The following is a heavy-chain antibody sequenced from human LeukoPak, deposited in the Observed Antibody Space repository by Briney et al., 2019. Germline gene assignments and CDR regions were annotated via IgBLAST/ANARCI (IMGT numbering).Heavy chain of an antibody. CDR3: VRVGYCSGGGCQGRDWFDP. CDR1: GFTFSSYE. V-gene: IGHV3-48*03. D-gene: IGHD2-15*01. Sequence: GGSLRLSCAASGFTFSSYEMNWVRQAPGKGLEWVSYISSSGSTIYYADSVKGRFTISRDNAKNSVYLQMNSLRVEDTAVYYCVRVGYCSGGGCQGRDWFDPWGQGTLVTVSS. J-gene: IGHJ5*02. CDR2: ISSSGSTI.